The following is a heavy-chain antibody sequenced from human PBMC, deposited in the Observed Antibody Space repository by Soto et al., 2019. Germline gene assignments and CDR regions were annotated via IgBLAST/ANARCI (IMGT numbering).Heavy chain of an antibody. CDR3: AKATATGGGAFEI. CDR1: GFICSSYD. J-gene: IGHJ3*02. Sequence: GGSLRLSCGVSGFICSSYDMSWVRQAPGKGLEWVSTILVGGSTHYEDSVKGRFTISRDTSKNTVYLQMNSLTAGDTAVYYCAKATATGGGAFEICGQGTMVTVAS. V-gene: IGHV3-23*01. D-gene: IGHD2-8*02. CDR2: ILVGGST.